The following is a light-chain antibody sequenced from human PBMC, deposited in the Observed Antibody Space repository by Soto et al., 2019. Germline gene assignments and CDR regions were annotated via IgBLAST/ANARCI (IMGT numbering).Light chain of an antibody. V-gene: IGKV3D-20*02. CDR3: QQRNSWPIT. J-gene: IGKJ5*01. Sequence: EIVLTQSPGTLSLSPGERATLSCRASQSVSSSYLAWYRQRPGQPPRLLIYDASNRAAGIPARFSGSGFGTDFSLTINNLEPEDFAVYYCQQRNSWPITFGQGTRLEIK. CDR2: DAS. CDR1: QSVSSSY.